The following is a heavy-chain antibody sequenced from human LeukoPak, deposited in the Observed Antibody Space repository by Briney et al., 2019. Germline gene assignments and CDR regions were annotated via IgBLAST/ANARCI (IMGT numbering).Heavy chain of an antibody. V-gene: IGHV3-48*01. CDR2: ISGGSDTI. CDR3: ARLDRYYFDSSGYTYYYYMDV. J-gene: IGHJ6*03. D-gene: IGHD3-22*01. CDR1: GFTFSSHS. Sequence: GGSLRLSCEASGFTFSSHSMNWVRQAPGKGLEGVSYISGGSDTIYYADSVKGRFTISRDNAENSLYLQMSSLRAEDTAVYYCARLDRYYFDSSGYTYYYYMDVWGKGTTVTVSS.